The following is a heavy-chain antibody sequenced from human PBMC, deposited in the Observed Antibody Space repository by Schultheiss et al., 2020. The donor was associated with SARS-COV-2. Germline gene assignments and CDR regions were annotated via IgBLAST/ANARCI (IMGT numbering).Heavy chain of an antibody. D-gene: IGHD3-3*01. CDR2: IYYTGST. CDR3: ARGNDFVYFFDS. J-gene: IGHJ4*02. CDR1: GGSINSVGYY. V-gene: IGHV4-30-4*08. Sequence: SETLSLTCTVSGGSINSVGYYWSWIRQHPGKGLEWIGCIYYTGSTYYSPSLKSRLSISVDTSKNQFSLKLSSVTAADTAVYYCARGNDFVYFFDSWGQGTLVTVSS.